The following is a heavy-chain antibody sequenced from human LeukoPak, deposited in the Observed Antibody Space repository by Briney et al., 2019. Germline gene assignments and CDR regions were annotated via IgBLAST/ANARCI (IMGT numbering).Heavy chain of an antibody. CDR1: GFTFSSYA. D-gene: IGHD4-17*01. Sequence: GGSLRLSCAASGFTFSSYAMHWVRQAPGKGLEWVAVISYDGSNNYYADSVKGRFTISRDNSKNTLYLQMNSLRAEDTAVYYCARGNPRYNTVTNLRYYFDYWGQGTLVTVSS. V-gene: IGHV3-30-3*01. CDR3: ARGNPRYNTVTNLRYYFDY. J-gene: IGHJ4*02. CDR2: ISYDGSNN.